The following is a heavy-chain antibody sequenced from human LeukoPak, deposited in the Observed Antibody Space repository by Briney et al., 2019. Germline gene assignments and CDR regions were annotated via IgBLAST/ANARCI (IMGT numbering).Heavy chain of an antibody. CDR1: GGSISSYY. Sequence: TSETLSLTCTVSGGSISSYYWSWIRQPPGKGLEWIGYIYYSGSTNYNPSLKSRVTISVDTSKNQFSLKLSSVTAADTAVYYCARLLVIKGGGDNWFDPWGQGTLVTVSS. CDR3: ARLLVIKGGGDNWFDP. D-gene: IGHD3-9*01. V-gene: IGHV4-59*08. CDR2: IYYSGST. J-gene: IGHJ5*02.